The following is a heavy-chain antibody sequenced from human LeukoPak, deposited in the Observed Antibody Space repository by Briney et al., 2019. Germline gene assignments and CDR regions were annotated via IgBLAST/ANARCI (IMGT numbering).Heavy chain of an antibody. CDR1: GFTFSSYS. J-gene: IGHJ3*01. Sequence: GGSLRLSCAASGFTFSSYSMNWVRQAPGKGLEWVSYISSSSSTIYYADSVKGRFTISRDNAKNSLYLQMNSLRAEDTAVYYRARDLGIFFDAFDVWGQGTMVTVSS. CDR2: ISSSSSTI. D-gene: IGHD2-15*01. CDR3: ARDLGIFFDAFDV. V-gene: IGHV3-48*01.